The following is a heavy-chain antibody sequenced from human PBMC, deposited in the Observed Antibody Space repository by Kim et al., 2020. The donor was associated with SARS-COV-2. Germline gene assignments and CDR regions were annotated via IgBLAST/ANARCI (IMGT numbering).Heavy chain of an antibody. CDR1: GGSISSSSYY. D-gene: IGHD3-22*01. V-gene: IGHV4-39*01. Sequence: SETLSLTCTVSGGSISSSSYYWGWIRQPPGKGLEWIGSIYYSGSTYYNPSLKSRVTISVDTSKNQFSLKLSSVTAADTAVYYCARHKSSGYLYYYYGMDVWGQGTTVTVSS. J-gene: IGHJ6*02. CDR3: ARHKSSGYLYYYYGMDV. CDR2: IYYSGST.